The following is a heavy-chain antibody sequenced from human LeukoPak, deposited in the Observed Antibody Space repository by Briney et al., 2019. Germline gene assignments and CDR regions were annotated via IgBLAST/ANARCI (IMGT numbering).Heavy chain of an antibody. J-gene: IGHJ5*02. D-gene: IGHD1-1*01. V-gene: IGHV4-61*02. CDR2: TYTSGST. CDR1: GGSISSGSYY. CDR3: AREERPKLSFDP. Sequence: ASQTLSLTCTVSGGSISSGSYYWSWIRQPAGKGLEWIGRTYTSGSTNYNPSLKSRVTISVDTSKNQFSLKLSSVTAADTAVYYCAREERPKLSFDPWGQGTLVTVSS.